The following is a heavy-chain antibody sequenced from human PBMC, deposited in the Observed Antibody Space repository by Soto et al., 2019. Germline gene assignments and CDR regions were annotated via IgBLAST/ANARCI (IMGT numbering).Heavy chain of an antibody. CDR2: IYTSGST. CDR3: ARGTERIAVAGSRGGRLGYWFDP. V-gene: IGHV4-4*07. J-gene: IGHJ5*02. Sequence: PSETLSLTCTVSGGSISSYYWSWIRQPAGKGLEWIGRIYTSGSTNYNPSLKSRVTMSVDTSKNQFSLKLSSVTAADTAVYYCARGTERIAVAGSRGGRLGYWFDPWGQGTLVTVSS. D-gene: IGHD6-19*01. CDR1: GGSISSYY.